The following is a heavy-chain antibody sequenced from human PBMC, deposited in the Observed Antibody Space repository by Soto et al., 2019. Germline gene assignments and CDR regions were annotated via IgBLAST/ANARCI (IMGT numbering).Heavy chain of an antibody. CDR2: IFYNGST. Sequence: SETLSLTCTVSGGSISSSSYYWGWIRQPPGKGLEWIGSIFYNGSTYYNQSLKSRLTISVDTSKNQYNLKLNSVTAADTFVYYCARRTTMVRGLIPFNYEGQGTLVTVS. V-gene: IGHV4-39*01. CDR3: ARRTTMVRGLIPFNY. D-gene: IGHD3-10*01. CDR1: GGSISSSSYY. J-gene: IGHJ4*02.